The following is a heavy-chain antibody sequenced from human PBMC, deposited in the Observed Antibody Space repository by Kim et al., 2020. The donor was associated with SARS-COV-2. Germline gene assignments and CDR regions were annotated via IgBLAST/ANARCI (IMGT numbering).Heavy chain of an antibody. J-gene: IGHJ4*02. CDR1: GFTFSNAW. Sequence: GGSLRLSCAASGFTFSNAWMNWVRQAPGKGLEWVARIKSKADGGTIDYAAPVRGRFTISRDDSKNTAYLQMSSLNTEDTAVYYCATGLVFDFWGQGTLVTVSS. CDR2: IKSKADGGTI. CDR3: ATGLVFDF. V-gene: IGHV3-15*01. D-gene: IGHD6-19*01.